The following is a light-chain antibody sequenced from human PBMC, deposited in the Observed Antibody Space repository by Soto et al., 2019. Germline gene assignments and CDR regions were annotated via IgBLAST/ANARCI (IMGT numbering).Light chain of an antibody. J-gene: IGLJ2*01. CDR1: RSDVGSYKL. V-gene: IGLV2-23*01. CDR3: CSYADIAL. CDR2: EGS. Sequence: QSALTQPASVSGSPGQSLTISCTGTRSDVGSYKLVSWYQHHPGKAPKLIIYEGSERPSGVSHRFSGSKSDNTASLTISGLQAEDEANYYCCSYADIALFGGGTKVTVL.